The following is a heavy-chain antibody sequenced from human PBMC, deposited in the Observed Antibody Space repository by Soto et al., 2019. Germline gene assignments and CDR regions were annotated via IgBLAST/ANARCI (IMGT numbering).Heavy chain of an antibody. D-gene: IGHD3-16*01. CDR3: AHTLGLPFDY. V-gene: IGHV2-5*01. CDR2: LYWNYDK. CDR1: GFSLRTTGVC. J-gene: IGHJ4*02. Sequence: QITLKASGPTLVEPTQTLTLTCTSSGFSLRTTGVCVGWILQPPGKALEWLGLLYWNYDKRYSPSLKNRFTLTSDISKRQVVLTMTNMDPVDTSTYDCAHTLGLPFDYWGQGTLVIVAS.